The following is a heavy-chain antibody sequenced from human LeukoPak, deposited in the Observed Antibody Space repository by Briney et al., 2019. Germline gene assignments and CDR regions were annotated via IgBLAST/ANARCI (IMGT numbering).Heavy chain of an antibody. V-gene: IGHV1-2*06. CDR1: GYTFTGYY. D-gene: IGHD4-23*01. J-gene: IGHJ5*02. CDR3: ARDTSSGNSNWFDP. CDR2: FNPNSGGT. Sequence: PGASVKVSCKASGYTFTGYYIHWVRQAPGQGLEWMGRFNPNSGGTNYAQKFQDRVTMTRDTSISTAYMELSRLRSDDTAVYYCARDTSSGNSNWFDPWGQGTLVTVSS.